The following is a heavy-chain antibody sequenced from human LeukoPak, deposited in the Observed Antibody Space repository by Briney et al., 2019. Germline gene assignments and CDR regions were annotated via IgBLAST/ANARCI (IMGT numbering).Heavy chain of an antibody. Sequence: GGSLRLSCVGSGFSFSSYSMNWVRQAPGKGLEWVSYISGSSSTIYYADSVKGRFTLSRDNAKNSLYLQMDSLRADDTAVYYCAGGAYYYYYYMDVWGKGTTVTVSS. J-gene: IGHJ6*03. CDR3: AGGAYYYYYYMDV. CDR2: ISGSSSTI. V-gene: IGHV3-48*01. CDR1: GFSFSSYS.